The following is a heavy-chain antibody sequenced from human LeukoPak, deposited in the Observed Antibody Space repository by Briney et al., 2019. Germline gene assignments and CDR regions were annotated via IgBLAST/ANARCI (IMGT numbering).Heavy chain of an antibody. CDR2: ISPSGGST. Sequence: ASVKVSCKASGYTFTSYYLHWVRQAPGQGLEWMGIISPSGGSTSYAHKFQGRVTMTRDTSTNTVYMELSSLRSEDTAVYYCAGGAAAGTYYWGQGTLVTVSS. V-gene: IGHV1-46*01. CDR3: AGGAAAGTYY. CDR1: GYTFTSYY. D-gene: IGHD6-13*01. J-gene: IGHJ4*02.